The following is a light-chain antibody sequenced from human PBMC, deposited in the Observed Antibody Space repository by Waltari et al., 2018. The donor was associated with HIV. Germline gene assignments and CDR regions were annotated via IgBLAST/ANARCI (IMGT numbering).Light chain of an antibody. Sequence: SYDLTQTLSVSVALGQTAPITCGGTTIGSKSVHWYQQKSGQVPVLVIYKNSNRPSGIPERFSGSNAGTTAILAITGGQAGEEADYYCQVWDSSALYVFGPGTKVTV. V-gene: IGLV3-9*01. J-gene: IGLJ1*01. CDR1: TIGSKS. CDR3: QVWDSSALYV. CDR2: KNS.